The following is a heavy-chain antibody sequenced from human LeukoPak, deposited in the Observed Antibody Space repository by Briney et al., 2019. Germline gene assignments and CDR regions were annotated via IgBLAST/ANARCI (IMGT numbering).Heavy chain of an antibody. D-gene: IGHD1-1*01. V-gene: IGHV4-4*02. CDR1: GASISRGSW. Sequence: SETLSLTCDVSGASISRGSWWGWVRQPPGKGLEWIGSFSHSGITNFNLSLKSRVTISVDKSRNQFSHNLISVNAADTAVYFCARNGGHNQEHWGQGTLVTVSS. J-gene: IGHJ4*02. CDR2: FSHSGIT. CDR3: ARNGGHNQEH.